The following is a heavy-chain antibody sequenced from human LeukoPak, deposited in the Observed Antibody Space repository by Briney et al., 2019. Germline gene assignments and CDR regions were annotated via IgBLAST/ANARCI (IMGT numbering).Heavy chain of an antibody. J-gene: IGHJ6*03. Sequence: GESLKISCKASGYSFTTFWIAGVRQMPGKRLEWMGIIYPGDSDTRYSPSFQGQVTISADKSVSTAYLQWSSLKASDTAMYYCARQLVDGIVYYMDVWGKGTTVTVSS. D-gene: IGHD6-19*01. CDR3: ARQLVDGIVYYMDV. CDR2: IYPGDSDT. CDR1: GYSFTTFW. V-gene: IGHV5-51*01.